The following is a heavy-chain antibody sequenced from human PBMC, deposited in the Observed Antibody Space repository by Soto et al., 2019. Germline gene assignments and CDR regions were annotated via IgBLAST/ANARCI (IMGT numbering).Heavy chain of an antibody. D-gene: IGHD1-1*01. CDR2: IYPRETHP. Sequence: PGESLKIYCKGSGYNFHTYWIAWVCQMPGKGLEWMGFIYPRETHPNNTPPYRGHATTSADKTINTAYLQRTILKASNTAIYFGTIPTDSHYGMQVWGQGTTVTVSS. CDR3: TIPTDSHYGMQV. CDR1: GYNFHTYW. J-gene: IGHJ6*02. V-gene: IGHV5-51*01.